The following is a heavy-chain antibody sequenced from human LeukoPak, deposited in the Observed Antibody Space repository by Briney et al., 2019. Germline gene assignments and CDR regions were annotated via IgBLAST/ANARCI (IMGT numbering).Heavy chain of an antibody. Sequence: GGSLRLSCAASGFTFSSYWMSWVRQAPGKGLEWVANIKQDGSEKYYVDSVKGRFTISRDNAKNSLFLQMNSLRAEDTAVYYCARAQQNWLVDAFDIWGQGTMVTVSS. J-gene: IGHJ3*02. V-gene: IGHV3-7*04. D-gene: IGHD6-19*01. CDR2: IKQDGSEK. CDR3: ARAQQNWLVDAFDI. CDR1: GFTFSSYW.